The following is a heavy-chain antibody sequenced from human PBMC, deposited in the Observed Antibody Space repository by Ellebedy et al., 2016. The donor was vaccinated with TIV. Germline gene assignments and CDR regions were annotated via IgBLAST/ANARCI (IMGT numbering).Heavy chain of an antibody. CDR3: AKDSKWELSDFDH. V-gene: IGHV3-23*01. CDR2: ISGSGGST. D-gene: IGHD1-26*01. CDR1: GFTFSSSA. Sequence: GESLKISCAASGFTFSSSAMSWVRQAPGKGLEWVSAISGSGGSTYYADSVKGRFTISRDNSKNTLYLQMNSLRAEDTAVYYCAKDSKWELSDFDHWGQGTLVTVSS. J-gene: IGHJ4*02.